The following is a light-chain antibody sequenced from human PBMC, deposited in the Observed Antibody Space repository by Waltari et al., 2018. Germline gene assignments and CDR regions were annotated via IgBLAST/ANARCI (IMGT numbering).Light chain of an antibody. CDR2: AAS. CDR3: QQSYDTSIT. V-gene: IGKV1-39*01. CDR1: QNIFIY. Sequence: DIQMTQSPSSLSASVGDRVTITCRASQNIFIYLNWYQPKPHKAPKLLIYAASSLQSGVPSRFSGSGSGTDFTLTISSLQPEDFATYYCQQSYDTSITFGQGTRLEIK. J-gene: IGKJ5*01.